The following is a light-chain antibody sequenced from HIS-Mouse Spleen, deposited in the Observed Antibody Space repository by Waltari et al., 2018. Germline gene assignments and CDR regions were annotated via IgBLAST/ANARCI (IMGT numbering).Light chain of an antibody. CDR3: CSYAGSSTFGV. CDR1: SSAVGSYNL. CDR2: EGS. V-gene: IGLV2-23*03. Sequence: QSALTQPASVSGSPGQSITISCTGTSSAVGSYNLVSWYQQHPGKAPKHMIYEGSKRPSGVSNRFSGSKSGNTASLTISGLQAEDEADYYCCSYAGSSTFGVFGGGTKLTVL. J-gene: IGLJ3*02.